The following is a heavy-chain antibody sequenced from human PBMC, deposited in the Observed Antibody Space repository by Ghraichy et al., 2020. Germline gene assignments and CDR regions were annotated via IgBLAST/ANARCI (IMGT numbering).Heavy chain of an antibody. CDR2: INQDGSEK. CDR1: GFTFSTYW. D-gene: IGHD4-23*01. J-gene: IGHJ3*02. V-gene: IGHV3-7*01. CDR3: ARSGYSYALDI. Sequence: GESLNISCAASGFTFSTYWMGWVRQAPGKGLEWVANINQDGSEKYSVDSVMGRFAISRDNAKNSLYLQMNSLRAEDTAVYYCARSGYSYALDIWGQGTMVTVSS.